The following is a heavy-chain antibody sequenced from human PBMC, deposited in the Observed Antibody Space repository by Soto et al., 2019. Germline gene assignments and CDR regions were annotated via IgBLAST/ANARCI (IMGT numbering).Heavy chain of an antibody. J-gene: IGHJ3*02. CDR3: ARDLSDYGDYVYAFDI. Sequence: GGSLRLSCAASGFTVSSNYMSWVRQAPGKGLEWVSVIYSGGSTYYADSVKGRFTISRDNSKNTLYLQMNSLRAEDTAVYYCARDLSDYGDYVYAFDIWGQGTMVTVSS. D-gene: IGHD4-17*01. CDR2: IYSGGST. V-gene: IGHV3-53*01. CDR1: GFTVSSNY.